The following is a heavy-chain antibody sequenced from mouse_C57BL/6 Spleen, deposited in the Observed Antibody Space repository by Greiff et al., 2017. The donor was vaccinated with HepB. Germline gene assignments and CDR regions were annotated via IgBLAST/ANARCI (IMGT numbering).Heavy chain of an antibody. D-gene: IGHD2-13*01. V-gene: IGHV1-54*01. CDR2: INPGSGGT. CDR1: GYAFTNYL. Sequence: VQLQQSGAELVRPGTSVKVSCKASGYAFTNYLIEWVKQRPGQGLEWIGVINPGSGGTNYNEKFKGKATLTADKSYSTAYMQLSSLTSEDSAVYVCAGEGGVRRGGYFDYWGQGTTLTVSS. CDR3: AGEGGVRRGGYFDY. J-gene: IGHJ2*01.